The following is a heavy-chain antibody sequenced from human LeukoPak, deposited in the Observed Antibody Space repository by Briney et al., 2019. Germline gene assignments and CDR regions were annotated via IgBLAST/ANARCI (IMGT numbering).Heavy chain of an antibody. V-gene: IGHV4-34*01. CDR2: INHGEST. D-gene: IGHD3-22*01. CDR1: GGSFSGYY. Sequence: SETLSLTCAVSGGSFSGYYWYWIRQPPGKGLEGIGEINHGESTNYNPSLNSRSTLAIDTSKNQFSLKLTSVTAADTAVYYCARGRTYYYDTSGYYPSIYYGMDVWGQGTTVIVSS. CDR3: ARGRTYYYDTSGYYPSIYYGMDV. J-gene: IGHJ6*02.